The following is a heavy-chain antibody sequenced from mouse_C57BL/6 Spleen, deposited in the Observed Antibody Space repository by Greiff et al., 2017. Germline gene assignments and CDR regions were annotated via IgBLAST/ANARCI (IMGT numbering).Heavy chain of an antibody. CDR3: ARKTTVVGFDY. V-gene: IGHV1-64*01. CDR1: GYTFTSYW. Sequence: QVQLQQPGAELVKPGASVKLSCKASGYTFTSYWMHWVKQRPGQGLEWIGMIHPNSGSTNYNEKFKSKATLTVDTSSSTAYMQLSSLTSEDSAVYYCARKTTVVGFDYWGQGTTLTVSS. CDR2: IHPNSGST. J-gene: IGHJ2*01. D-gene: IGHD1-1*01.